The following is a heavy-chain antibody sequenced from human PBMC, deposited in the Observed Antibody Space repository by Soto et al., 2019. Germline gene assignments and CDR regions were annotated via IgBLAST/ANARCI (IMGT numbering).Heavy chain of an antibody. CDR1: GFTFSPYA. CDR3: AKGLRRLLRTQYYYGLDV. D-gene: IGHD3-16*01. V-gene: IGHV3-23*01. Sequence: EVQLLESGGGLVQPGGSLRLYCAASGFTFSPYAMTWVRQAPGKGLEWVSSISGSGGNTNYADSVKGRFTVSRDNSKRTLSLQMNSLTEEDTAIYYCAKGLRRLLRTQYYYGLDVWGRGTTVTVSS. CDR2: ISGSGGNT. J-gene: IGHJ6*02.